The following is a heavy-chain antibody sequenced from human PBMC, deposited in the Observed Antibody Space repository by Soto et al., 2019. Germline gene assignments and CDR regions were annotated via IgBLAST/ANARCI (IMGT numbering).Heavy chain of an antibody. J-gene: IGHJ4*02. CDR2: INPSGGST. CDR3: ARSVVTALHFDY. Sequence: GASVKVSCKASGYTFTSYYMHWVRQGPGQGLEWMGIINPSGGSTTYAQKFQGRVTMTRDTSTSTVYMELSSLRSEDTAVYYCARSVVTALHFDYWGQGTPVTVSS. D-gene: IGHD2-21*02. V-gene: IGHV1-46*03. CDR1: GYTFTSYY.